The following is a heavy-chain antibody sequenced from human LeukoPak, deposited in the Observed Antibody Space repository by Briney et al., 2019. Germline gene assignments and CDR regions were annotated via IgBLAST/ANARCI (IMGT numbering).Heavy chain of an antibody. Sequence: SETLSLTCTVSGGSISSYYWSWIRQPPGKGLEWIGYIYYSGSTNYNPSLKSRVTMSVDTSKNQFSLKLSSVTAADTAVYYCARARLLGDFWSGRGAFDPWGQGTLVTVSS. CDR2: IYYSGST. J-gene: IGHJ5*02. D-gene: IGHD3-3*01. CDR1: GGSISSYY. CDR3: ARARLLGDFWSGRGAFDP. V-gene: IGHV4-59*12.